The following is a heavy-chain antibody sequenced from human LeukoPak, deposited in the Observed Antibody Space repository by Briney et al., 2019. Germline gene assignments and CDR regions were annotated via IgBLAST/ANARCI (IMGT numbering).Heavy chain of an antibody. CDR2: IYHSGST. Sequence: PSETLSLTCAVSGYSISSGYYWGWIRQPPGKGLEWIGSIYHSGSTYYNPSLKSRVTISVDTSKNQFSLKLSSVTAADTAVYYCAWRGDYGGPPGAFDIWGQGQWSPSLQ. CDR1: GYSISSGYY. J-gene: IGHJ3*02. V-gene: IGHV4-38-2*01. CDR3: AWRGDYGGPPGAFDI. D-gene: IGHD4-23*01.